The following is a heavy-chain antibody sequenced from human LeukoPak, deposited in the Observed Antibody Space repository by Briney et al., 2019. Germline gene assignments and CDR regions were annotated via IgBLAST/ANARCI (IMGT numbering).Heavy chain of an antibody. Sequence: GGSLRVSCAASGFTFSSYGMHWVRQAPGKGLEWVAVISYDGSNKYYADSVKGRFTISRDNSKNTLYLQMNSLRAEDTAVYYCAKNRDRGVPTYYYDSSGSTHFDLWGRGSLVTVSS. J-gene: IGHJ2*01. D-gene: IGHD3-22*01. CDR1: GFTFSSYG. CDR3: AKNRDRGVPTYYYDSSGSTHFDL. CDR2: ISYDGSNK. V-gene: IGHV3-30*18.